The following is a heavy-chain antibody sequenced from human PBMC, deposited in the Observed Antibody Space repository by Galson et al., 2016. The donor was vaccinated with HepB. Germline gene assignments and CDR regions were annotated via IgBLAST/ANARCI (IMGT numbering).Heavy chain of an antibody. CDR3: ATRLTTLEH. J-gene: IGHJ1*01. D-gene: IGHD2/OR15-2a*01. V-gene: IGHV3-48*02. CDR2: IDNSGGAI. CDR1: GFIFTTYA. Sequence: SLRLSCAPSGFIFTTYAMNWVRQAPGKGLEWISYIDNSGGAIYYPDSVRGRFTISRDSAKNSLYLHMNSLRDQDTAEYYCATRLTTLEHWGQGTLVTVTS.